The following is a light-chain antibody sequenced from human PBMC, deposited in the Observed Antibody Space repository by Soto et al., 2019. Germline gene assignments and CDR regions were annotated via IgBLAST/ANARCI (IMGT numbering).Light chain of an antibody. CDR3: SSYTTSNTRQIV. CDR2: DVT. Sequence: QSVLTQPASVSGSPGQSITISCTGTSSDVGGYNYVSWYQHHPGKAPKLIIYDVTNRPSGVSNTFSGSKSGNTASLTISGLLPDDEADYYCSSYTTSNTRQIVFGTGTKVTVL. V-gene: IGLV2-14*03. J-gene: IGLJ1*01. CDR1: SSDVGGYNY.